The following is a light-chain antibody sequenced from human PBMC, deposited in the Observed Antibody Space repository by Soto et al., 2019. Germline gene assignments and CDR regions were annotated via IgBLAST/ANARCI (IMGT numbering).Light chain of an antibody. CDR3: QQYNTWLWT. CDR2: GAS. J-gene: IGKJ1*01. CDR1: QSVKAN. V-gene: IGKV3-15*01. Sequence: VVMTQSPATLSVSPGERATLSCRASQSVKANLAWYQQKPGQAPRLLIHGASNRATGIPARFSGSGFGTEFILTISSLQSEDFAVYYCQQYNTWLWTFGQGTKVEI.